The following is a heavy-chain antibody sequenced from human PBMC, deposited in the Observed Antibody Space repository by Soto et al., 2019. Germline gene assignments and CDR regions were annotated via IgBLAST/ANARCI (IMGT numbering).Heavy chain of an antibody. Sequence: GGSLRLSCAASGFTFSSYGMHWVRQAPGKGLEWVAVIWYDGSNKYYADSVKGRFTISRDNSKNTLYLQMNSLRAEDTAVYYCARNLGLAAAEDYYYGMDVWGQGTTVTVSS. V-gene: IGHV3-33*01. D-gene: IGHD6-13*01. CDR3: ARNLGLAAAEDYYYGMDV. CDR2: IWYDGSNK. CDR1: GFTFSSYG. J-gene: IGHJ6*02.